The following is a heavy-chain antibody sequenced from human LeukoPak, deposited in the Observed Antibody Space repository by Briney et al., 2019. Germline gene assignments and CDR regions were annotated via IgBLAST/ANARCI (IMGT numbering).Heavy chain of an antibody. D-gene: IGHD6-19*01. CDR1: GYSFTSYW. V-gene: IGHV5-10-1*01. Sequence: GESLKISCKGSGYSFTSYWISWVRQMPGKGLEWMGRIAPSDSYTNYSPSFQGHVTISADKSISTAYLQWSTLKASDTAMYFCARTVAGTQPDYWGQGTLVTVSS. J-gene: IGHJ4*02. CDR3: ARTVAGTQPDY. CDR2: IAPSDSYT.